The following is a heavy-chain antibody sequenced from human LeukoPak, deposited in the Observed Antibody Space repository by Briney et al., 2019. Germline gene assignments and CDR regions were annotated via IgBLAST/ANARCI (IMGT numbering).Heavy chain of an antibody. J-gene: IGHJ6*03. V-gene: IGHV3-9*01. D-gene: IGHD1-7*01. CDR2: IRWNSGSI. CDR3: AKTGWKYEGYSYYYMDV. CDR1: GFTFDDYA. Sequence: PGRSLRLYCAASGFTFDDYAMHWVWQAPGKGLEWVSGIRWNSGSIGYADSVKGRFTISRDNAKNTLYLQMNSLRADDTAVYYCAKTGWKYEGYSYYYMDVWGKGTTVTVSS.